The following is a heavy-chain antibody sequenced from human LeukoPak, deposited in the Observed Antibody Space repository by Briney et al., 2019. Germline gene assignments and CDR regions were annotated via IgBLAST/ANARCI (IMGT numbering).Heavy chain of an antibody. CDR1: GYTLTELS. J-gene: IGHJ4*02. Sequence: ASVKVSCRVSGYTLTELSMHWVRQAPGKGLEWMGGFDPEDGETIYAQKFQGRVTMTEDTSTDTAYMELSSLRSEDTAVYYCATPFPSTVTTGRLRIFDYWGQGTLVTVSS. D-gene: IGHD4-17*01. CDR2: FDPEDGET. CDR3: ATPFPSTVTTGRLRIFDY. V-gene: IGHV1-24*01.